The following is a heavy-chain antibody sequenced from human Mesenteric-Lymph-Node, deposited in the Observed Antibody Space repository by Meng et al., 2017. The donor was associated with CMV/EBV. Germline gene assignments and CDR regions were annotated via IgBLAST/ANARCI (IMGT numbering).Heavy chain of an antibody. CDR2: INHSGST. J-gene: IGHJ4*02. CDR3: ARYEPDSSGYPLGP. D-gene: IGHD3-22*01. V-gene: IGHV4-34*01. CDR1: GGSFSGYY. Sequence: SETLSLTCAVYGGSFSGYYWSWIRQPPGKGLEWIGEINHSGSTNYNPSLKSRVTISVDTSKNQFSLKLSSVTAADTAVYYCARYEPDSSGYPLGPWGQGTLVTVSS.